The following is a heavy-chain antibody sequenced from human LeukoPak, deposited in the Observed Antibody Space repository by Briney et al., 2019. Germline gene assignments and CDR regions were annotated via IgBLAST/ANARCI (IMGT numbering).Heavy chain of an antibody. CDR3: ARQRIAVAATEFDS. J-gene: IGHJ4*02. CDR2: IYFTGRT. Sequence: SETLSLTCTVSGDPISTSSYYWAWIRQPPGKGLEWIANIYFTGRTNYNPSLHSRVTISADTSKNQISLKVTSVTAADTAVYYCARQRIAVAATEFDSWGQGTLVTVSS. D-gene: IGHD6-19*01. V-gene: IGHV4-39*01. CDR1: GDPISTSSYY.